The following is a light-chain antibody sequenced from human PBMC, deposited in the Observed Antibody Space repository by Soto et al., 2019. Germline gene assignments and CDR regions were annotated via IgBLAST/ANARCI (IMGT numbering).Light chain of an antibody. CDR3: QQYNNWPPWT. CDR2: GAS. CDR1: QSVSSN. Sequence: EIVMTQSPATLSVSPGERATLSCRASQSVSSNLAWYQQKPGQAPRLLIYGASTRATGIPARFSGSWSGTEFTLTSSSLQSEYFAVYYCQQYNNWPPWTFGQGTKVEIK. V-gene: IGKV3-15*01. J-gene: IGKJ1*01.